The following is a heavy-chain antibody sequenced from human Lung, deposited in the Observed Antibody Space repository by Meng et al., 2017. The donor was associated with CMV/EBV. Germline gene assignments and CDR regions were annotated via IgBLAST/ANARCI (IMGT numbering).Heavy chain of an antibody. Sequence: QVQLQQSRPVLVQPSQTLSLTCAISGEIVSSNSAAWHWIRQSPSRGLEWLGRTYYRSKWYHEYAVSVKSRITISPDTPKNQFSLQLNSMTPEDTAVYYCARGINGGCGDWGQGTLVTVSS. V-gene: IGHV6-1*01. CDR3: ARGINGGCGD. CDR2: TYYRSKWYH. J-gene: IGHJ4*02. D-gene: IGHD4-23*01. CDR1: GEIVSSNSAA.